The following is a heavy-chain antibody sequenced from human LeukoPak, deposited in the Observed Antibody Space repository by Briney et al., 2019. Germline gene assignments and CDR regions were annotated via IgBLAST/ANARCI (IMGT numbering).Heavy chain of an antibody. CDR1: GFTFEDYG. J-gene: IGHJ4*02. CDR3: ARRSVAGATTGYYYDS. V-gene: IGHV3-20*04. D-gene: IGHD1-26*01. Sequence: GGSLRLSCEASGFTFEDYGMTWVRQRPGKGLEYDCEINWNGDNPVYENSLRGRFTISRDNAKNSVYLQMSSLRVDDTAFYYCARRSVAGATTGYYYDSWGQGTLVTVSS. CDR2: INWNGDNP.